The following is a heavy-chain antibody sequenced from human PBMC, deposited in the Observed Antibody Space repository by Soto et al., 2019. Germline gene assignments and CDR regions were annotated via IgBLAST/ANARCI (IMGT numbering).Heavy chain of an antibody. J-gene: IGHJ4*02. D-gene: IGHD3-3*02. CDR3: ARNSEHFDY. CDR2: ISSSRRTI. Sequence: GGSLRLSCAASGFTFSSYCMHWVRQAPGKGLEWVSYISSSRRTIYYADSVRGRFTISRDNAENSVYLQMNSLRAEDTALYYCARNSEHFDYWGQGIMVTVSS. CDR1: GFTFSSYC. V-gene: IGHV3-48*04.